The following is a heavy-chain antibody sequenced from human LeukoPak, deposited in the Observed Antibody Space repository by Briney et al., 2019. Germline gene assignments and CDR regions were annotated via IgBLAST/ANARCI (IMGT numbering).Heavy chain of an antibody. V-gene: IGHV1-69*13. CDR1: GGTFSSYA. CDR3: MYVWGSVRRWRNWFDP. CDR2: IIPIFGTA. D-gene: IGHD3-16*01. Sequence: GASVKVSCKASGGTFSSYAISWVRQAPGQGLEWMGGIIPIFGTANYAQKFQGRVTITADESTSTAYMEMSSLRSEDTAVYCAMYVWGSVRRWRNWFDPWGQGTLVTVSS. J-gene: IGHJ5*02.